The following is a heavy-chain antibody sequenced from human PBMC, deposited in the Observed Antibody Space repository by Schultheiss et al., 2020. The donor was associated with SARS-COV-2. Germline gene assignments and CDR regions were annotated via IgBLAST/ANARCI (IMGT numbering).Heavy chain of an antibody. J-gene: IGHJ4*02. CDR1: GYTFTSYG. V-gene: IGHV1-18*01. CDR3: RVSIAAAATPDDY. Sequence: ASVKVSCKASGYTFTSYGISWVRQAPGQGLEWMGWISAYNGNTNYAQKLQGRVTMTRDTSTSTVYMELSSLRSEDTAVYYCRVSIAAAATPDDYWGQGTLVTVSS. D-gene: IGHD6-13*01. CDR2: ISAYNGNT.